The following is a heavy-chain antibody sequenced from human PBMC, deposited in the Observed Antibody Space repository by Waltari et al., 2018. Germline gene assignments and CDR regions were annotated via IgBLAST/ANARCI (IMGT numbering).Heavy chain of an antibody. CDR1: GFTFGSYG. D-gene: IGHD3-9*01. V-gene: IGHV3-33*03. CDR2: IWSDGSKK. Sequence: QVHLVESGGGVVQPGKSLRLSCAASGFTFGSYGMHWVRQAPGKGLEWVAVIWSDGSKKYYAESVKGRFTISRDKSRRSVSLEMNSLRGEDTAVYYCAKAGRRYFDFSEILEWGLGTQVTVSS. J-gene: IGHJ4*02. CDR3: AKAGRRYFDFSEILE.